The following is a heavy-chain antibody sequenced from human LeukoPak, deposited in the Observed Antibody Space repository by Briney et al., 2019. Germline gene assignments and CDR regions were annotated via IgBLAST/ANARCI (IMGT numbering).Heavy chain of an antibody. CDR3: ARDSGIAAAGTWFDP. J-gene: IGHJ5*02. V-gene: IGHV4-31*03. CDR2: IYYSGST. CDR1: GGSISSGGYY. D-gene: IGHD6-13*01. Sequence: SQTLSLTCTASGGSISSGGYYWSWIRQHPGKGLEWIGYIYYSGSTYYNPSLKSRVTISVDTSKNQFSLKLSSVTAADTAVYYCARDSGIAAAGTWFDPWGQGTLVTVSS.